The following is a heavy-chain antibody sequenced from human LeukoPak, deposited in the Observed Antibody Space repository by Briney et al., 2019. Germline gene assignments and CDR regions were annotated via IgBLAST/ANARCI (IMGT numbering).Heavy chain of an antibody. V-gene: IGHV4-59*01. D-gene: IGHD1-7*01. Sequence: PSETLSLACTVSGGSISSYFWSWIRQPPGKGLEWIGYIYYSGSTNYNPSLKSRVTISVDTSKNQFSLKLSSVTAADTAVYYCARGTGTNSNYWGQGTLVTVSS. CDR1: GGSISSYF. CDR3: ARGTGTNSNY. J-gene: IGHJ4*02. CDR2: IYYSGST.